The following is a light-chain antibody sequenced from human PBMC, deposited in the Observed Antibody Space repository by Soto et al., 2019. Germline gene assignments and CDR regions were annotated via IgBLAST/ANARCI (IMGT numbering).Light chain of an antibody. CDR3: QQSYSTPYT. V-gene: IGKV1-39*01. CDR2: AAS. Sequence: DIQMTQSPSSLSASVGDRVTITCRASQTIDGYLNWYQQRPGEAPKLLIYAASSLQSGVPSRFSGSGSETHFVFTINSLQPEDFAAYYCQQSYSTPYTFGQGTKLEIK. J-gene: IGKJ2*01. CDR1: QTIDGY.